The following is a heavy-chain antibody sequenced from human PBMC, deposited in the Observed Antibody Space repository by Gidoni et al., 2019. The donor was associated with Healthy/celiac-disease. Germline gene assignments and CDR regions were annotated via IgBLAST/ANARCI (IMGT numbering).Heavy chain of an antibody. CDR1: GGSISSGSYD. J-gene: IGHJ3*02. Sequence: QVQLQESGPGRVKPSQTLSLTCTVTGGSISSGSYDWSWSRPPAGKGLEWIGRIYTSGSTNYTPSLKSRVTISVDTSKNQFSLKRSSVTAADTAVYYCAREYFYDSSGYWGDAFDIWGQGTMVTVSS. V-gene: IGHV4-61*02. CDR3: AREYFYDSSGYWGDAFDI. CDR2: IYTSGST. D-gene: IGHD3-22*01.